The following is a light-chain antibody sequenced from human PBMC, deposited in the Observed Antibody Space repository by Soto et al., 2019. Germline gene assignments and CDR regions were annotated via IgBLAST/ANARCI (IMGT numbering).Light chain of an antibody. CDR1: QSVNIY. Sequence: EIVMTQSPATLSVSPGERATLSCRASQSVNIYLAWYQQKPGQAPRLLIFGASSRATGIPARFSGSGSGTEFTLTISRLEPEDFAVYYCQQYESSPITFGGGTKV. CDR2: GAS. V-gene: IGKV3D-15*02. J-gene: IGKJ4*01. CDR3: QQYESSPIT.